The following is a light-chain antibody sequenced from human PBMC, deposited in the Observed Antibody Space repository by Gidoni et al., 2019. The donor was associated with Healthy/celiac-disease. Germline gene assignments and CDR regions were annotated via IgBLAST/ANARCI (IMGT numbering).Light chain of an antibody. J-gene: IGLJ3*02. CDR1: SSNIESNT. CDR2: SNN. Sequence: QSVLTQPPSASGTPGQRVTISCSGSSSNIESNTVYWYQQLPGPAPKLLIYSNNQRPSGVPDRFSGSKSGTSASLAISGLQSEDEADYYCAAWDDSLNGWVFGGGTKLTVL. CDR3: AAWDDSLNGWV. V-gene: IGLV1-44*01.